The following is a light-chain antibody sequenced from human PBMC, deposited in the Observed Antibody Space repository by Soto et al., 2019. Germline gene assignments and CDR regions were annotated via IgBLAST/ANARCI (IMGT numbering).Light chain of an antibody. Sequence: QSALTQPPSASGSPGQSVTISCTGTSSDVGNYDYVSWYQQHPGKAPKLIIYEVSYRPSGVPDRFSGSKSGNTASLTVSGLQAEDEADSYCNAYGSRNNYVFGTGTKVTVL. CDR3: NAYGSRNNYV. V-gene: IGLV2-8*01. J-gene: IGLJ1*01. CDR2: EVS. CDR1: SSDVGNYDY.